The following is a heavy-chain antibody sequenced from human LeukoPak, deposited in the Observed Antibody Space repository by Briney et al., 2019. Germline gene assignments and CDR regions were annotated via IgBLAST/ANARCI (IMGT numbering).Heavy chain of an antibody. D-gene: IGHD1-1*01. Sequence: GWSLRVSCPASGFDLGHYEVNWVRQAPAKGLEWVAHIRVRAATIYYGNLVEGRVSISRDDARSSKFLQMNGLRVEDTAIHSCAKDFPHHSETSHGMALWGQGPTVTVS. CDR1: GFDLGHYE. CDR3: AKDFPHHSETSHGMAL. J-gene: IGHJ6*02. CDR2: IRVRAATI. V-gene: IGHV3-48*03.